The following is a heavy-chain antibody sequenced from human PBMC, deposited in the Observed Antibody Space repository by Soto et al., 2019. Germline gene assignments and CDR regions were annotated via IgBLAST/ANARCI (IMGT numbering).Heavy chain of an antibody. CDR2: IYYSGST. CDR1: GGSISSGGYY. V-gene: IGHV4-31*03. CDR3: ARDKPDIAAASNWYFDL. J-gene: IGHJ2*01. Sequence: QVQLQESGPGLVKPSQTLSLTCTVSGGSISSGGYYWSWIRQHPGKGLEWIGYIYYSGSTYYNPSLKSRFTISVDTSKNQFSLKLSSVTAADTAVYYCARDKPDIAAASNWYFDLWGRGTLVTVSS. D-gene: IGHD6-13*01.